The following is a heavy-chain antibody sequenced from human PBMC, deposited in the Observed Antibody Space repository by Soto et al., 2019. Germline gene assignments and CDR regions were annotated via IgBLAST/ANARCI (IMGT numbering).Heavy chain of an antibody. V-gene: IGHV1-24*01. Sequence: ASVRVSCKVSGYTLTELSMHWVRQAPGKGLEWMGGFDPEDGETIYAQKFQGRVTMTEDTSTDTAYMELSSLRSEDTAVYYCATSWIQLWLHPFDYWGQGTLVTVSS. CDR3: ATSWIQLWLHPFDY. D-gene: IGHD5-18*01. J-gene: IGHJ4*02. CDR1: GYTLTELS. CDR2: FDPEDGET.